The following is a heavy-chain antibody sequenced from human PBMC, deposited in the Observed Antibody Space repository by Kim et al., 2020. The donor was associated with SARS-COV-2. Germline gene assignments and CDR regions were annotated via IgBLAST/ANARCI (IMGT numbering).Heavy chain of an antibody. J-gene: IGHJ3*02. CDR1: GFTFSSYW. CDR3: ARGDHRRIVGAVDAFDI. Sequence: GGSLRLSCAASGFTFSSYWMSWVRQAPGKGLEWVANIKQDGSEKYYVDSVKGRFTISRDNAKNSLYLQMNSLRAEDTAVYYCARGDHRRIVGAVDAFDIWGQGTMVTVSS. CDR2: IKQDGSEK. D-gene: IGHD1-26*01. V-gene: IGHV3-7*01.